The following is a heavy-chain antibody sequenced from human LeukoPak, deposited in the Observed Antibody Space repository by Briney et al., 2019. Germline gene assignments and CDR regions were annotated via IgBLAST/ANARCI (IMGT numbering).Heavy chain of an antibody. CDR2: INWNGGST. D-gene: IGHD3-3*01. V-gene: IGHV3-20*04. Sequence: GGSLRLSCAASGFTFDDYAMSWVRQAPGKGLEWVSGINWNGGSTAYADSVKGRFTISRDNAKNSLYLQMNSLRAEDTALYYCARHRGHDFWSGDYYWGRGALVTVSS. CDR3: ARHRGHDFWSGDYY. CDR1: GFTFDDYA. J-gene: IGHJ4*02.